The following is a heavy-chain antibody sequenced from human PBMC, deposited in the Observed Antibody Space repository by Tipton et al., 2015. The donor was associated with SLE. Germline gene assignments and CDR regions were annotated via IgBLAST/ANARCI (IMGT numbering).Heavy chain of an antibody. Sequence: TLSPTCTVSGGSITTTTYYWGWIRQPPGKGLEWIGSVYYSGSTYYNPSLKSRVTISEETSKTQFSLTLSTVTAADTAGYYCARGRGYCSSTSCRNWFDPGGQGSLVTVSS. CDR3: ARGRGYCSSTSCRNWFDP. J-gene: IGHJ5*02. D-gene: IGHD2-2*01. V-gene: IGHV4-39*01. CDR1: GGSITTTTYY. CDR2: VYYSGST.